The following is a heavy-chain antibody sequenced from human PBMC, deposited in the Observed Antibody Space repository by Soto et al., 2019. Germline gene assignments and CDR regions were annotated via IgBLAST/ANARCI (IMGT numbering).Heavy chain of an antibody. J-gene: IGHJ4*02. Sequence: VASVKVSCKASGYTFTGYYMHWVRQAPGQGLEWMGIINPSGGITGYAQKFQGRVTMTSDTSTSTLYMELSSLRSEDMAVYFCASGIAAPDHYFDYWGPGTLVTVSS. CDR2: INPSGGIT. D-gene: IGHD6-13*01. CDR3: ASGIAAPDHYFDY. CDR1: GYTFTGYY. V-gene: IGHV1-46*03.